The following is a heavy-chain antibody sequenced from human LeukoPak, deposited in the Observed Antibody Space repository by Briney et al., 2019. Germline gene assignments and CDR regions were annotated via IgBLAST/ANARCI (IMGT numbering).Heavy chain of an antibody. V-gene: IGHV4-59*08. D-gene: IGHD5-12*01. CDR1: GGSISSYY. Sequence: PSETLSLTCTVSGGSISSYYWSWIRQPPGKGLEWIGYIYYSGSTNYNPSLKSRVTISVDTSKNQFSLKLSSVTAADTAVYYCASSSGYDFVNYGMDVWGQGTTVTVSS. CDR2: IYYSGST. CDR3: ASSSGYDFVNYGMDV. J-gene: IGHJ6*02.